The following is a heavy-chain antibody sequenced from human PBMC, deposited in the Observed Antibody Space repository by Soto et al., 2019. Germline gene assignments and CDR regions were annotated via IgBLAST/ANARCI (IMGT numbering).Heavy chain of an antibody. CDR2: SSAYNGTT. CDR1: GYTFTSYG. J-gene: IGHJ4*02. Sequence: VQLVQSGAEVKKPGASVKVSCKASGYTFTSYGISWVRQAPGQGLEWKGWSSAYNGTTNHAQKLQRRVTMTTYTSPSTASMALRSLICDDTAVYFCATEYYFGSGGAYWGQEILLTVSS. CDR3: ATEYYFGSGGAY. V-gene: IGHV1-18*01. D-gene: IGHD3-10*01.